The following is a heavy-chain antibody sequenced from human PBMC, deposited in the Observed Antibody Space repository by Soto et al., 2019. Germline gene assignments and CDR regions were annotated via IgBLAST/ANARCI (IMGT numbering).Heavy chain of an antibody. J-gene: IGHJ4*02. V-gene: IGHV6-1*01. Sequence: SQTLSLTCAISGDRVSSTSTAWSWIRQSPSRGLEWLGRTYYRSKWYSDYAVSVKSRITINPDTSKNQFSLQLKSVTPEDTAVYYCARGSYYSGWVWGQGTLVTVSS. CDR2: TYYRSKWYS. D-gene: IGHD6-19*01. CDR3: ARGSYYSGWV. CDR1: GDRVSSTSTA.